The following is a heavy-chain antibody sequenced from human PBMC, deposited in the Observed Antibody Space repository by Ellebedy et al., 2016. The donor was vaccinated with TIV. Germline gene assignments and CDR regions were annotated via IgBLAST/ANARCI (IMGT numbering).Heavy chain of an antibody. J-gene: IGHJ4*02. V-gene: IGHV1-69*13. Sequence: SVKVSCXASGGTFSSYAISWVRQAPGQGLEWMGGIIPIFGTANYAQKFQGRVTITADESTSTAYMELSSLRSEDTAVYYCATGYDGSGSYPFDYWGQGTLVTVSS. CDR2: IIPIFGTA. CDR1: GGTFSSYA. D-gene: IGHD1-26*01. CDR3: ATGYDGSGSYPFDY.